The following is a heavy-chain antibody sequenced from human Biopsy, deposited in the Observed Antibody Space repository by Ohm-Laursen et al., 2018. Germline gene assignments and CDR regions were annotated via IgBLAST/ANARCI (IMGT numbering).Heavy chain of an antibody. J-gene: IGHJ3*01. CDR3: ARLNSGTYDASDL. D-gene: IGHD1-26*01. CDR1: GLSIGTNY. Sequence: SLRLSCTASGLSIGTNYMTWVRQAPGKGLDWVSIIFAGGGRTYYADSVKGRFTISRDNANKSLYLQMNSLRAEDTAVYYCARLNSGTYDASDLWGQGTMVIVSS. V-gene: IGHV3-53*01. CDR2: IFAGGGRT.